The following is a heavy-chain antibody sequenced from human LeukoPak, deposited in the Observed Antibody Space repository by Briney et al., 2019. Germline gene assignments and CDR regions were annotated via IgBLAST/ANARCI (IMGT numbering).Heavy chain of an antibody. CDR3: ARQGPYNTIFGVVIKRGDFDY. CDR1: GYSISSGYY. D-gene: IGHD3-3*01. J-gene: IGHJ4*02. Sequence: SETLSLTCAVSGYSISSGYYWGWIRQPPGKGLEWIGSIYHSGSTYHNPSLKSRVTISVDTSKNQFSLKLSSVTAADTAVYYGARQGPYNTIFGVVIKRGDFDYWGQGTLVTVSS. V-gene: IGHV4-38-2*01. CDR2: IYHSGST.